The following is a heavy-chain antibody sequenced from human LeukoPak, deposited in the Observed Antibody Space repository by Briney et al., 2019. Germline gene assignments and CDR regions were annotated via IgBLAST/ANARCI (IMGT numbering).Heavy chain of an antibody. CDR3: AKDGTGYSSSWYDYYYYMDV. CDR1: GFTFSSYA. D-gene: IGHD6-13*01. V-gene: IGHV3-23*01. Sequence: PGGSLRLSCAASGFTFSSYAMHWVRQAPGKGLEWVSGISDSGRSTYYADSVKGRFTISRDNSKNALYLQMNSLRAEDTAVYYCAKDGTGYSSSWYDYYYYMDVWGKGTTVTVSS. CDR2: ISDSGRST. J-gene: IGHJ6*03.